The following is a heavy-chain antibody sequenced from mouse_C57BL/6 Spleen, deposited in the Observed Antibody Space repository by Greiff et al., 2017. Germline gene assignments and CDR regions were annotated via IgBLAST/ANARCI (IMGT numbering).Heavy chain of an antibody. J-gene: IGHJ3*01. V-gene: IGHV5-17*01. CDR3: ASIYYGSSYGFAY. Sequence: EVKLVESGGGLVKPGGSLKLSCAASGFTFSDYGMHWVRQAPEKGLEWVAYISSDSSTIYYADTVKGRCTITRDNAKNTLFLQMTSLMYEDTAMYYCASIYYGSSYGFAYWGQGTLVTVSA. CDR2: ISSDSSTI. CDR1: GFTFSDYG. D-gene: IGHD1-1*01.